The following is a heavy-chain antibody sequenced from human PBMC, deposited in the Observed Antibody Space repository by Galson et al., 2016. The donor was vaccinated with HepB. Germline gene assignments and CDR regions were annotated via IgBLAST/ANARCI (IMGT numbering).Heavy chain of an antibody. CDR2: IRGGGDLI. J-gene: IGHJ3*02. V-gene: IGHV3-23*01. CDR3: AKARSVIPGGGWFNAFDI. D-gene: IGHD2-15*01. Sequence: SLRLSCAASGFSFSSYLMAWVRQAPGKGPEWVSSIRGGGDLIYYADSVKGRFTISRDNSKNTLYLQMNSLRAEDTALYYCAKARSVIPGGGWFNAFDIWGQGIMVTVSS. CDR1: GFSFSSYL.